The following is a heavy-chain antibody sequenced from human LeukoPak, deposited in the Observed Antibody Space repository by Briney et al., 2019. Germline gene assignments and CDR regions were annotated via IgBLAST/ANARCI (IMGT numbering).Heavy chain of an antibody. CDR3: ARTIPNNYYDSSGYYGDAFDI. CDR1: GYTLTELS. V-gene: IGHV1-69*05. Sequence: GASVKVSCKVSGYTLTELSMHWVRQAPGQGLEWMGGIIPIFGTANYAQKFQGRVTITTDESTSTAYMELSSLRSEDTAVYYCARTIPNNYYDSSGYYGDAFDIWGQGTMVTVSS. D-gene: IGHD3-22*01. J-gene: IGHJ3*02. CDR2: IIPIFGTA.